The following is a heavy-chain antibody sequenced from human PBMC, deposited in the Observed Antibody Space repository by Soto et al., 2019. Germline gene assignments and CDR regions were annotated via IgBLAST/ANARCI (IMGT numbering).Heavy chain of an antibody. Sequence: GASVKVSCKASGYTFTSYDINWVRQATGQGLEWMGWMNPNSGNTGYAQKFQGRVTMTRNTSISTAYMELSSLRSEDTAVYYCARFPGYYYYYYYMDVWGKGTTVTVSS. CDR1: GYTFTSYD. J-gene: IGHJ6*03. D-gene: IGHD1-1*01. CDR2: MNPNSGNT. CDR3: ARFPGYYYYYYYMDV. V-gene: IGHV1-8*01.